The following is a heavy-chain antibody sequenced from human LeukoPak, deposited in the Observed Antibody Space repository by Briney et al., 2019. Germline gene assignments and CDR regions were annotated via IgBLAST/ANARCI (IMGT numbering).Heavy chain of an antibody. J-gene: IGHJ4*02. V-gene: IGHV7-4-1*02. CDR3: AGDACTNGVCLFDY. Sequence: ASVKVSCTASGYTFTCYAMNWVRQAPGQGLEWMGWINTNTGNPTYAQGFTGRFVFSLDTSVSTAYLQISSLKAEDTAVYYCAGDACTNGVCLFDYWGQGTLVTVSS. CDR1: GYTFTCYA. D-gene: IGHD2-8*01. CDR2: INTNTGNP.